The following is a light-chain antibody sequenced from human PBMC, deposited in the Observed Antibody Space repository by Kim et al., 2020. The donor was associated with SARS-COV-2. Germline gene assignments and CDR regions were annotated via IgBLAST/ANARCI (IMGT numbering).Light chain of an antibody. J-gene: IGLJ1*01. CDR3: SSYAGSNDFV. V-gene: IGLV2-8*01. Sequence: GQSVTISWTGASSDIGSYNCGAWYQQLPGKAPKLMIYEVTKRPSGVPDRVSGSKSGNAASLTVSGLQADDEADYYCSSYAGSNDFVFGTGTKVTVL. CDR2: EVT. CDR1: SSDIGSYNC.